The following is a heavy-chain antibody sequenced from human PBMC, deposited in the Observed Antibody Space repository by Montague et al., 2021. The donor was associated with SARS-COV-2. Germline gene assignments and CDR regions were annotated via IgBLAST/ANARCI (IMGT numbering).Heavy chain of an antibody. V-gene: IGHV4-39*07. Sequence: SETRSLTCTVSGGSISSSSYYWGWIRQPPGEGLEWIGSIYYSGSTYYNPSLKSRVTISVDTSKNQFSLKLSSVTAADTAVYYCARAPATIFGVVKQIDYWGQGTRVTVSS. CDR1: GGSISSSSYY. D-gene: IGHD3-3*01. J-gene: IGHJ4*02. CDR2: IYYSGST. CDR3: ARAPATIFGVVKQIDY.